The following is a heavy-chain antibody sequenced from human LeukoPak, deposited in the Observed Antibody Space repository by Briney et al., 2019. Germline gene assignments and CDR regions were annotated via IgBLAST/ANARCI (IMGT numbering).Heavy chain of an antibody. CDR3: ASHSSGWYRFFDY. Sequence: SSVKVSCKASGGTFSSYAISWVRQASGQGLEWMGGIIPIFGTANYAQKFQGRVTITADESTSTAYMELSSLRSEDTAVYYCASHSSGWYRFFDYWGQGTLVTVSS. D-gene: IGHD6-19*01. CDR2: IIPIFGTA. V-gene: IGHV1-69*01. CDR1: GGTFSSYA. J-gene: IGHJ4*02.